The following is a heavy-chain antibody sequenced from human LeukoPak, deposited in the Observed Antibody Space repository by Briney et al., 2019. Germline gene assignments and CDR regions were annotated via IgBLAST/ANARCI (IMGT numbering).Heavy chain of an antibody. Sequence: GGSLRLSCIASGFSFSGYAMSWVRQAPGKGLEWVANIKQDGSEKYYVDSVKGRFTISRDNAKNSPYLQMNSLRAEDTAVYYCAKDPERYYYDSSGSFDYWGQGTLVTVSS. J-gene: IGHJ4*02. V-gene: IGHV3-7*01. CDR2: IKQDGSEK. CDR3: AKDPERYYYDSSGSFDY. D-gene: IGHD3-22*01. CDR1: GFSFSGYA.